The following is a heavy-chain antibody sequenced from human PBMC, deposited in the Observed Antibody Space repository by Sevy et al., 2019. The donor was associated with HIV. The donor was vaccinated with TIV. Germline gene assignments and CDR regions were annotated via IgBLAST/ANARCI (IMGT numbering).Heavy chain of an antibody. CDR1: GFTFSNAW. CDR2: IKGKIYDGTI. CDR3: TTASWSQEDYYNY. V-gene: IGHV3-15*01. J-gene: IGHJ4*02. D-gene: IGHD6-13*01. Sequence: GGSRRLSCAASGFTFSNAWMSWVRQAPGKGLEWVGRIKGKIYDGTIDYAAPVKGRFSISRNDSKNTLYLQMNSLKTEDTAVYYCTTASWSQEDYYNYWGQGTLVTVSS.